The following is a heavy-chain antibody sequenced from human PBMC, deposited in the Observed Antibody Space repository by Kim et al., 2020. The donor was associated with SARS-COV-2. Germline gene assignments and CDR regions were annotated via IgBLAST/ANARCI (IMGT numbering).Heavy chain of an antibody. J-gene: IGHJ6*02. CDR1: GGSISSYY. Sequence: SETLSLTCTVSGGSISSYYWSWIRQPPGKGLEWIGYIYYSGSTNYNPSLKSRVTISVDTSKNQFSLKLSSVTAADTAVCYCARNRGYYDILTGYYEGAYGMDVWGQGTTVTVSS. D-gene: IGHD3-9*01. CDR3: ARNRGYYDILTGYYEGAYGMDV. CDR2: IYYSGST. V-gene: IGHV4-59*01.